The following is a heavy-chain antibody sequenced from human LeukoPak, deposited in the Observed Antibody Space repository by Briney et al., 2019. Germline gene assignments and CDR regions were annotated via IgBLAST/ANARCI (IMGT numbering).Heavy chain of an antibody. V-gene: IGHV1-2*02. J-gene: IGHJ4*02. CDR1: GYTFTVYY. D-gene: IGHD2-2*01. CDR2: INPNSGGT. Sequence: ASVKLSCKGSGYTFTVYYMHWVRQAPGPGLEWMGWINPNSGGTNYAQKFQGRVTMTMDTSISTADMELSWLRSDDTAVYYCARVDDVVVPAVFDYWGQGTLVTVCS. CDR3: ARVDDVVVPAVFDY.